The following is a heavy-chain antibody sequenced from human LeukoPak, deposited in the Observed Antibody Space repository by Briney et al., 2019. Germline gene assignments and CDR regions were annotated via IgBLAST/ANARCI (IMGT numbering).Heavy chain of an antibody. J-gene: IGHJ4*02. CDR1: GYTFTSYG. CDR2: ISAYNGNT. V-gene: IGHV1-18*01. CDR3: ARVAFPRGIVGATNVFDY. Sequence: ASVKVSCKASGYTFTSYGISWVRQAPGQGLEWMGWISAYNGNTNYAQKLQGRVTMTTDTSTSTAYMELRSLRSEDTAVYYCARVAFPRGIVGATNVFDYWGQGTLVTVSS. D-gene: IGHD1-26*01.